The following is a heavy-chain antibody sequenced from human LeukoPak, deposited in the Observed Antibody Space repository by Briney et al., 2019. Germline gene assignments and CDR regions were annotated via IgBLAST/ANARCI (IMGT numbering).Heavy chain of an antibody. Sequence: GASVKVSCTASGGTFSSYAISWVRQAPGQGLEWMGGIIPIFGTANYAQKFQGRVTITADESTSTAYMELSSLRSEDTAVYYCARAIGYCSGGSCYPLAGAFDIWGQGTMVTVSS. CDR2: IIPIFGTA. CDR1: GGTFSSYA. V-gene: IGHV1-69*13. D-gene: IGHD2-15*01. CDR3: ARAIGYCSGGSCYPLAGAFDI. J-gene: IGHJ3*02.